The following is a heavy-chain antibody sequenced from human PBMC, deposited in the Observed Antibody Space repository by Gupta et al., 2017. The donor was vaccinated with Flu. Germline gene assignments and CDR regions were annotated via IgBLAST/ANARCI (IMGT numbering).Heavy chain of an antibody. D-gene: IGHD3-22*01. V-gene: IGHV3-21*02. CDR3: ARHVSDRAAFDI. Sequence: EAQLVESGGGLVKPGGSLRLSCAASGFNFKTYYITWVRQAPGKGLEWVSSLSSSSSYRYYTESVRGRFTISRDNAKNSLYLQMKNLRVEDTAVYYCARHVSDRAAFDIWCQVAMVPVP. CDR1: GFNFKTYY. J-gene: IGHJ3*02. CDR2: LSSSSSYR.